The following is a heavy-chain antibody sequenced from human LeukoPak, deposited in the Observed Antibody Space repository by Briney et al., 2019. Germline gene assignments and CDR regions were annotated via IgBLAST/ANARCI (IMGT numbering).Heavy chain of an antibody. CDR3: ATLRFLEWLLFPEYFQH. CDR1: GFTFSNYW. V-gene: IGHV3-7*01. D-gene: IGHD3-3*01. Sequence: GGSLRLSGVASGFTFSNYWMSWVRQAPGKGLEWVANIKQDGSEEYYMDSVKGRFTISRDNAKNSLHLQMNSLRAEDTAVYYCATLRFLEWLLFPEYFQHWGQGTLVTVSS. J-gene: IGHJ1*01. CDR2: IKQDGSEE.